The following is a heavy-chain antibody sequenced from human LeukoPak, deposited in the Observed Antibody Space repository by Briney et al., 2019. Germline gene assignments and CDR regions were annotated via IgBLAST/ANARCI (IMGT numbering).Heavy chain of an antibody. Sequence: ASVKVSCKASGYTFISYYMHWVRQAPGQWLEWMGIINPSGGSTSYAQKFQGRVTITTDESTSTAYMELSSLRSEDTAVYYCARSSYNWNDGAFDIWGQGTMVTVSS. CDR1: GYTFISYY. D-gene: IGHD1-1*01. J-gene: IGHJ3*02. V-gene: IGHV1-46*01. CDR2: INPSGGST. CDR3: ARSSYNWNDGAFDI.